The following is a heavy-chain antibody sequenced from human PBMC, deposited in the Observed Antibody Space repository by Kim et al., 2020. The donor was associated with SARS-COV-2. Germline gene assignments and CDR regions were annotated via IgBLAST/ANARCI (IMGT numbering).Heavy chain of an antibody. J-gene: IGHJ4*02. Sequence: GGSLRLSCAASGFTFSSYGMHWVRQAPGKGLEWVAVISYDGSNKYYADSVKGRFTISRDNSKNTLYLQMNSLRAEDTAVYYCAKDLYSSSFPGDYWGQGTLVTVSS. V-gene: IGHV3-30*18. D-gene: IGHD6-6*01. CDR3: AKDLYSSSFPGDY. CDR1: GFTFSSYG. CDR2: ISYDGSNK.